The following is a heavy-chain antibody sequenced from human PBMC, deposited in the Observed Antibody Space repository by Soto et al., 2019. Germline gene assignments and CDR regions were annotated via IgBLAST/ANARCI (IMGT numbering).Heavy chain of an antibody. CDR2: ISADNGNT. Sequence: QVQLVQSGAEVKKPGASVKVSCKAPGYTFTSYGISWVRQAPGQGLDRMGWISADNGNTNYTPKLQGRVTMTTDTSMSTAYMELRSRRCADTAVYYCVRGRPTVTIRRASTNYYYDMDFWGKWTTVTVSS. J-gene: IGHJ6*03. V-gene: IGHV1-18*01. CDR1: GYTFTSYG. D-gene: IGHD4-17*01. CDR3: VRGRPTVTIRRASTNYYYDMDF.